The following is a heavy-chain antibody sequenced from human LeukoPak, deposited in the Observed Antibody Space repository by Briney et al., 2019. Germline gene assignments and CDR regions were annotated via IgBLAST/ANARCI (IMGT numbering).Heavy chain of an antibody. CDR2: IWYDGSNK. CDR3: ASAYDSSGYYGIDY. Sequence: GGSLRLSCAGSGFTFSKYGMHWVRQAPGKGLEWVAVIWYDGSNKYYADSVKGRFTISRDNSKNTLYLQMNSLRAEDTAVYYCASAYDSSGYYGIDYWGQGTLVTVSS. CDR1: GFTFSKYG. D-gene: IGHD3-22*01. V-gene: IGHV3-33*01. J-gene: IGHJ4*02.